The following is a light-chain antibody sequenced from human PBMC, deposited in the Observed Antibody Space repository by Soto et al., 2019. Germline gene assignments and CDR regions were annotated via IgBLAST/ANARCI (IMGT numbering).Light chain of an antibody. V-gene: IGLV2-14*03. CDR1: SSDIGGYNY. CDR2: DVS. J-gene: IGLJ1*01. Sequence: QSALTQPASVSGSPGQSITISCTGSSSDIGGYNYVSWYQQYPGKVPKLIIYDVSNRPSGVSNRFSGSKSGNTASLTISGLQAEDEADYYCNSHTSPNTLVFGTGTKLTVL. CDR3: NSHTSPNTLV.